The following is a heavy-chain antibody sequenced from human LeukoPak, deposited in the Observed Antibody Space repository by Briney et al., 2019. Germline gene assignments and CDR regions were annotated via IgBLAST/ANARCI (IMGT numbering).Heavy chain of an antibody. D-gene: IGHD6-19*01. CDR1: GFTLSSYA. CDR2: IKQDGSEK. Sequence: PGGSLRLSCAASGFTLSSYAMSWVRQAPGKGLEWVANIKQDGSEKYYVDSVKGRFTISRDSAKNSLYLQMNSLRAEDTAVYYCARGRIAVAGTYIPSNWGPQLYYMDVWGKGTTVTVSS. CDR3: ARGRIAVAGTYIPSNWGPQLYYMDV. J-gene: IGHJ6*03. V-gene: IGHV3-7*01.